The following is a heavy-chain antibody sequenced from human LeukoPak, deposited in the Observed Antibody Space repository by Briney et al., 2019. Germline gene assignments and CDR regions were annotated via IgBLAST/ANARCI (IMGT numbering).Heavy chain of an antibody. D-gene: IGHD6-13*01. CDR2: IYPGDSDT. V-gene: IGHV5-51*01. CDR3: ARQGSSWYCDAFDI. Sequence: LXWXXIIYPGDSDTRYSPSFQGQVTISADKSISTAYLQWSSLKASDTAMYYCARQGSSWYCDAFDIWGQGTMVTVSS. J-gene: IGHJ3*02.